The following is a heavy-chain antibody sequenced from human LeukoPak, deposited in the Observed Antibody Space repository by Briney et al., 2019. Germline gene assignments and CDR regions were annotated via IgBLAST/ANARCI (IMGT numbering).Heavy chain of an antibody. Sequence: ASVTVSCKASGYTFTSYGISWVRQAPGQGLEWMGWISAYNGSTNYAQKLQGRVTMTTDTSTSTAYMELRSLRSDDTAVYYCARGYYDSSGYYYFDYWGQGTLVTVSS. CDR2: ISAYNGST. CDR3: ARGYYDSSGYYYFDY. J-gene: IGHJ4*02. V-gene: IGHV1-18*01. CDR1: GYTFTSYG. D-gene: IGHD3-22*01.